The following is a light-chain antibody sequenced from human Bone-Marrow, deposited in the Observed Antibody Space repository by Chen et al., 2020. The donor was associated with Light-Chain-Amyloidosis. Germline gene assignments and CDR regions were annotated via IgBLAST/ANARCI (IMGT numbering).Light chain of an antibody. Sequence: EIVLTQSPATLSLSPGDRATLSCRASQSVRTYLAWYQQKPGQAPSLLIYGASNRASGVPDRFSGSASGTDFTLSISSLEPEDSAVYFCQQRRNWPLTFGGGTKLEIK. J-gene: IGKJ4*01. CDR3: QQRRNWPLT. CDR2: GAS. V-gene: IGKV3-11*01. CDR1: QSVRTY.